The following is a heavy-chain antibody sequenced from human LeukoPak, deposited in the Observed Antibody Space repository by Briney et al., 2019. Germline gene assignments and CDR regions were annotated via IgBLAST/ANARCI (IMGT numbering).Heavy chain of an antibody. Sequence: ASVKVSCKASGGTFSSYAISWVRQAPGQGLEWMGGIIPIFGTANYAQKFQGRVTITTDESTSTAYMELSSLRSEDTAVYYCARVGVGGSGFDYWGQGTLVTVSS. D-gene: IGHD1-26*01. CDR3: ARVGVGGSGFDY. J-gene: IGHJ4*02. CDR2: IIPIFGTA. CDR1: GGTFSSYA. V-gene: IGHV1-69*05.